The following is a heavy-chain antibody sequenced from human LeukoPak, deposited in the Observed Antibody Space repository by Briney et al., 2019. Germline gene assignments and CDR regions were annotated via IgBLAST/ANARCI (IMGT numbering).Heavy chain of an antibody. V-gene: IGHV3-30*18. J-gene: IGHJ4*02. CDR3: AKVRSSGWIDY. Sequence: PGGSLRLSCAASGFTFSSYGMHWVRQAPGKGLEWVAVISYDGSNKYYAYSVKGRFTISRDNSKNTLYLQMNSLRAEDTAVYYCAKVRSSGWIDYWGQGTLVTVSS. D-gene: IGHD6-19*01. CDR2: ISYDGSNK. CDR1: GFTFSSYG.